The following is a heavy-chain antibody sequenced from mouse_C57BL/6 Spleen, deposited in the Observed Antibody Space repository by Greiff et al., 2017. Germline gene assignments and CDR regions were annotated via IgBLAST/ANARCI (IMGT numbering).Heavy chain of an antibody. J-gene: IGHJ3*01. D-gene: IGHD2-14*01. CDR2: IDPSDSYT. V-gene: IGHV1-69*01. CDR3: ARDYYRHKGFAY. Sequence: VQLQQPGAELVMPGASVKLSCKASGYTFTSYWMHWVKQRPGQGLEWIGEIDPSDSYTNYNQKFKGKSTLTVDKSSSTAYMQLSSLTSEDSAVYYCARDYYRHKGFAYWGQGTLVTVSA. CDR1: GYTFTSYW.